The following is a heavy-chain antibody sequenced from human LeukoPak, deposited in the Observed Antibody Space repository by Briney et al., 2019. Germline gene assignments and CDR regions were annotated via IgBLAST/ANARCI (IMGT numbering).Heavy chain of an antibody. CDR2: ISSSNNYI. V-gene: IGHV3-21*01. Sequence: GGSLRLSCAASGFTFSSYNMNWVRQAPGKGLEWVSSISSSNNYIYYADSVKGRFTISRDNAKKSLYLQMNSLRAEDTAVYYRARDWPIDYWGQGTLVTVSS. J-gene: IGHJ4*02. CDR3: ARDWPIDY. CDR1: GFTFSSYN.